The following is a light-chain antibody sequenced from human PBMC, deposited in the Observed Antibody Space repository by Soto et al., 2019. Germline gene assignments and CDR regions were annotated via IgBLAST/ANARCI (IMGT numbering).Light chain of an antibody. Sequence: QPVLTQSPSASASRGASVNLTCTLSSGHITYAIAWHQQQPEKGPRYLMKLNSDGSHSKGDGIPDRFSGSSSGAERYLTISSLQTEDEADYYCQTWGTGIRVFGGGTKVTVL. CDR1: SGHITYA. J-gene: IGLJ3*02. CDR3: QTWGTGIRV. CDR2: LNSDGSH. V-gene: IGLV4-69*01.